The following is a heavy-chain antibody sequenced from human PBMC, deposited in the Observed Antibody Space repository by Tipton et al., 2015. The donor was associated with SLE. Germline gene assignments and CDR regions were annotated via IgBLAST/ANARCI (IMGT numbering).Heavy chain of an antibody. V-gene: IGHV3-23*01. Sequence: SLRLSCAASRFQFVRYAMNWVRQAPGKGLEWVSAVDGGGTSTYSADSMKGRFTISRDNSKNTVHLQMNSLRVDDTAVYYCAKGADVHGAYYIDHWGQGTLVTVSS. J-gene: IGHJ4*02. CDR1: RFQFVRYA. D-gene: IGHD1-26*01. CDR2: VDGGGTST. CDR3: AKGADVHGAYYIDH.